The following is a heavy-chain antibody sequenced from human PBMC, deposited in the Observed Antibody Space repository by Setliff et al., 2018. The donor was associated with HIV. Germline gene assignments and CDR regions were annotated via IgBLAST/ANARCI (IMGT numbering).Heavy chain of an antibody. CDR1: GDSIRGYY. V-gene: IGHV4-59*08. D-gene: IGHD5-12*01. J-gene: IGHJ4*02. CDR2: VFYTGFA. Sequence: PSETLSLTCTVSGDSIRGYYWSWIRQPPGKGLEWMGYVFYTGFAAYNPSLKSRLTISVDTSKSQFFLTLTSVTAADTAVYYCARQMPIPGIAITPVDYWGLGALVTVSS. CDR3: ARQMPIPGIAITPVDY.